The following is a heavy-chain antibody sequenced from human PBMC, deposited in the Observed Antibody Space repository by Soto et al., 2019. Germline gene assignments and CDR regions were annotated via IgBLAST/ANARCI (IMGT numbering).Heavy chain of an antibody. CDR1: GGTFSSYA. V-gene: IGHV1-69*14. J-gene: IGHJ6*02. CDR2: IIPIFGTA. Sequence: QVQLVQSGAEVKKPGSSVKVSCKASGGTFSSYAISWVRQAPGQGLEWMGGIIPIFGTANYAQKFQGRVTITADKSTSTAYMDLSSLGSEDTAVYYCARANPHLVPADTYGMDVCCQGPTVTVAS. CDR3: ARANPHLVPADTYGMDV. D-gene: IGHD2-2*01.